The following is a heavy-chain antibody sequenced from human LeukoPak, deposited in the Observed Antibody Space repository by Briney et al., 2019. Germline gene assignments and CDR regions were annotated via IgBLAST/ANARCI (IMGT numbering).Heavy chain of an antibody. V-gene: IGHV3-23*01. CDR2: ISGSGGSS. D-gene: IGHD6-19*01. CDR1: GYTFSSYA. J-gene: IGHJ5*02. CDR3: VKDRDTSGWIWLDP. Sequence: GGSLRLSCAASGYTFSSYAMSWVRQAPGKGLEWVSGISGSGGSSYYADSVKGRFTISRDNSKNTLYLQMDSLRAEDTAVYYCVKDRDTSGWIWLDPWGQGTRVTVSS.